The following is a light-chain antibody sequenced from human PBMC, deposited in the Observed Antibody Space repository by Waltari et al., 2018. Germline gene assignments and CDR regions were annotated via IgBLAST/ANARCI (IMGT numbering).Light chain of an antibody. CDR3: QQYNDWPPMYT. V-gene: IGKV3-15*01. CDR2: DAS. Sequence: IVMTQSPATLSVSPGERATLPCRASQSVSSNLAWYQQKPGPAPRLLIYDASTRATDIPARFSGSGSGTEFTLTISSLQSEDFAVYYCQQYNDWPPMYTFGQGTKPEI. CDR1: QSVSSN. J-gene: IGKJ2*01.